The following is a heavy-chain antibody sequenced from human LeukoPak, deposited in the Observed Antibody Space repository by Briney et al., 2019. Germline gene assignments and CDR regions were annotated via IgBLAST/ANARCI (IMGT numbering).Heavy chain of an antibody. Sequence: GGSLRLSCAASGFSFSSYGMHWVRQASGRGLEWVAFIRYDGSNKYYADSVKGRFTISRDNSKNTLYLQMNSLRAEDTAVYYCARCGGGTGTTWGGYYYYYMDVWGKGTTVTVSS. CDR1: GFSFSSYG. D-gene: IGHD1-7*01. J-gene: IGHJ6*03. V-gene: IGHV3-30*02. CDR2: IRYDGSNK. CDR3: ARCGGGTGTTWGGYYYYYMDV.